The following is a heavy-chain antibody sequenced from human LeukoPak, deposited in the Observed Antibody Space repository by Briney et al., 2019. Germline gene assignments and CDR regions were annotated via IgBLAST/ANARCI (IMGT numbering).Heavy chain of an antibody. J-gene: IGHJ3*02. V-gene: IGHV3-30*02. CDR3: AKDDLLAGYYYDSSLGAFDI. CDR2: IRHDGSNK. D-gene: IGHD3-22*01. CDR1: GFTFSSYG. Sequence: PGGSLRLSCAASGFTFSSYGMHWVRQAPGKGLEWVAFIRHDGSNKFHADSVKGRFAISRDNSKNTVYLQMNSLRAEDTAVYYCAKDDLLAGYYYDSSLGAFDIWGQGTMVTVSS.